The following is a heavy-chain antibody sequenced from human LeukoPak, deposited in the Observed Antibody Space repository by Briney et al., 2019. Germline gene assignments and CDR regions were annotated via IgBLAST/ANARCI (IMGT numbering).Heavy chain of an antibody. V-gene: IGHV3-30*02. CDR1: GFTFSSYG. D-gene: IGHD3-22*01. CDR2: IRYDGGNK. Sequence: GGSLRLSCAASGFTFSSYGMHWVRQTPGKGLEWVAFIRYDGGNKYYADSVKGRFTISRDNSKNTLYLQMNSLRDEDTAVYYCAKDTEYYYYDSSGYPEGGFDYWGQGTLVTVSS. CDR3: AKDTEYYYYDSSGYPEGGFDY. J-gene: IGHJ4*02.